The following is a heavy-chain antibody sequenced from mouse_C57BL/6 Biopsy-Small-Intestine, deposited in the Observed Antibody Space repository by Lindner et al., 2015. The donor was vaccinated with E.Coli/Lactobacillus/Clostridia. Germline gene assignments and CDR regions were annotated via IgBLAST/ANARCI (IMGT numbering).Heavy chain of an antibody. D-gene: IGHD2-13*01. Sequence: SVKVSCKTSGYTFSDYAITWVRQAPGQGLECLGWISTYTDKTNYAQKFQGRVTMTTDTSTRTAYMELRSLTSDDTAIYYCARRRRGDWNFGDYFYYYIDVWGRGTTVTVSS. V-gene: IGHV1-14*01. CDR3: ARRRRGDWNFGDYFYYYIDV. CDR1: GYTFSDYA. J-gene: IGHJ1*03. CDR2: ISTYTDKT.